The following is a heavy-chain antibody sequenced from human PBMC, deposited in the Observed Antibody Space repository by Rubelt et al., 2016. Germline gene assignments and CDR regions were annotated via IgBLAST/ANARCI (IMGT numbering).Heavy chain of an antibody. CDR3: ASKYDFWSGYSAY. J-gene: IGHJ4*02. CDR1: GGSISSSNW. CDR2: IYHSGRT. D-gene: IGHD3-3*01. Sequence: QVQLQESGPGLVKPSGTLSLTCAVSGGSISSSNWWSWVRQPPGKGLEWIGEIYHSGRTYYNPSLKSRVTISVDTSKNQFSLKLSSVTAADTAVYYCASKYDFWSGYSAYWGQGTLVTVSS. V-gene: IGHV4-4*02.